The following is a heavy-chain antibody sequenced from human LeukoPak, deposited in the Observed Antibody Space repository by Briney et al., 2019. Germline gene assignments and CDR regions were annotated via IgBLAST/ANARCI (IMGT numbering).Heavy chain of an antibody. CDR3: VRDRRESHFPKWYFDL. CDR1: EFTVSDNY. CDR2: VFSGGRI. D-gene: IGHD3-10*01. V-gene: IGHV3-66*01. Sequence: SGGSLRLSCAASEFTVSDNYMNWIRQAPGKGPEWVAVVFSGGRIYYADSVKGRFTISRDNSKNSLYLQMNSLRAEDTALYYCVRDRRESHFPKWYFDLWGRGTLVTVSS. J-gene: IGHJ2*01.